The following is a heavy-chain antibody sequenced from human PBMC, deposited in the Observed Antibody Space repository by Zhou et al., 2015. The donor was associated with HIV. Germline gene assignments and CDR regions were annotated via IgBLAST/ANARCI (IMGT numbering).Heavy chain of an antibody. Sequence: QVQLVQSGAEVKKPGASVKVSCKASGYTFTSYYMHWVRQAPGQGLEWMGIINPSGGSTSYAQKFQGRVTMTRDTSTSTVYMELSSLRSEDTAVYYCARGVYDSSGYYYAYYYYGMDVWGQGDHGSPSP. D-gene: IGHD3-22*01. V-gene: IGHV1-46*01. CDR3: ARGVYDSSGYYYAYYYYGMDV. CDR2: INPSGGST. J-gene: IGHJ6*02. CDR1: GYTFTSYY.